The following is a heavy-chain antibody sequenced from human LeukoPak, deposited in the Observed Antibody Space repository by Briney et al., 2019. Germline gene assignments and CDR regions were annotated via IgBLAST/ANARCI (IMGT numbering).Heavy chain of an antibody. J-gene: IGHJ4*02. CDR1: GFTFSAYG. Sequence: GGPLRFSGAASGFTFSAYGMHGFGRAPGKGLGGVAFIRYDGSNKYYADSVKGRFTISRDNSKNTLYLQMNSLRAEDTAVYYCAKEEIGISFDYWGQGTLVTVSS. CDR3: AKEEIGISFDY. V-gene: IGHV3-30*02. D-gene: IGHD5-24*01. CDR2: IRYDGSNK.